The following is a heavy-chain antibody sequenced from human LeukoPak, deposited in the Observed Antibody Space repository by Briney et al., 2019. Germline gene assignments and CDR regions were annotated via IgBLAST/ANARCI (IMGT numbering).Heavy chain of an antibody. CDR1: GGSISSYC. CDR2: IYYSGST. V-gene: IGHV4-59*08. D-gene: IGHD3-16*02. CDR3: ARGADPYYDYVWGSYRYTGPFDY. Sequence: SETLSLTCTVSGGSISSYCWSWIRQPPGKGLEWIGYIYYSGSTNYNPSLKSRVTISVDTSKNQFSLKLSSVTAADTAVYYCARGADPYYDYVWGSYRYTGPFDYWGQGTLVTVSS. J-gene: IGHJ4*02.